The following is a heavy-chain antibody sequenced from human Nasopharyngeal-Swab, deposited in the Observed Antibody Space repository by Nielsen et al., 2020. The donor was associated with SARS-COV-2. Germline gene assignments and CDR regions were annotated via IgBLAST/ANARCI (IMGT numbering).Heavy chain of an antibody. CDR2: IRWNSDYI. CDR3: TRAKDTSGYDAFDI. J-gene: IGHJ3*02. Sequence: GGSLRLSCAASGFTFDDYAMHWVRQAPGKGLEWVSGIRWNSDYIGYTDSVKGRFVISRDNAKNSLYLQMNSLRPEDTALYFCTRAKDTSGYDAFDIWGQGTVVTVSS. CDR1: GFTFDDYA. V-gene: IGHV3-9*01. D-gene: IGHD3-22*01.